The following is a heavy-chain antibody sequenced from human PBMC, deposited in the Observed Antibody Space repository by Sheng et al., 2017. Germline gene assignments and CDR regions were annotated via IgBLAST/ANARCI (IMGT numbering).Heavy chain of an antibody. J-gene: IGHJ6*02. CDR2: IYHSGST. V-gene: IGHV4-38-2*01. CDR3: ALQGYFDWLPYYYYYYGMDV. D-gene: IGHD3-9*01. Sequence: QVQLQESGPGLVKPSETLSLTCAVSGYSISSGYYWGWIRQPPGKGLEWIGSIYHSGSTYYNPSLKSRVTISVDTSKNQFSLKLSSVTAADTAVYYCALQGYFDWLPYYYYYYGMDVWGQGTTVTVSS. CDR1: GYSISSGYY.